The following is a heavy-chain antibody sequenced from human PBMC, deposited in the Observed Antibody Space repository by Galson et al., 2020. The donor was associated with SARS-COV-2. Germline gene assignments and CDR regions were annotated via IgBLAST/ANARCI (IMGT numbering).Heavy chain of an antibody. Sequence: GGSLRLSCGASGFTFSSYSMHWVRQAPGKGLEWVSFISSNGNYIHYADSVKGRFTISRDNAKNSLYLQMNSLRAEDTAVYYCARDLTGGAYWGQGTLVTVSS. J-gene: IGHJ4*02. V-gene: IGHV3-21*01. D-gene: IGHD3-9*01. CDR3: ARDLTGGAY. CDR1: GFTFSSYS. CDR2: ISSNGNYI.